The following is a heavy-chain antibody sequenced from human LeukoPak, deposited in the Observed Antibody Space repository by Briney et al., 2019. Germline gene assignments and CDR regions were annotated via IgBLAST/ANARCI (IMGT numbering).Heavy chain of an antibody. Sequence: GGSLRLSCEPSGFPFSSYWMLWVRQAPGKGLVWVSRISGDGTIKTYADFVRGRFTISRDNTKNILYLQMNSLKVEDTATYFCSRSQFDYWGQGVLVTVSS. CDR1: GFPFSSYW. V-gene: IGHV3-74*03. CDR3: SRSQFDY. J-gene: IGHJ4*02. CDR2: ISGDGTIK.